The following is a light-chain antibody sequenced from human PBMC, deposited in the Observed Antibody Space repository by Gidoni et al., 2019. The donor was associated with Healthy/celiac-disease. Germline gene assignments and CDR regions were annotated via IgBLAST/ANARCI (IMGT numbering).Light chain of an antibody. V-gene: IGLV2-23*02. CDR2: EVS. J-gene: IGLJ3*02. CDR1: SSDVGSYNL. CDR3: CSYAGSSTCV. Sequence: SPGQSITISCTGTSSDVGSYNLVSWYQQHPGKAPNLMIYEVSKRPSGVSNRFSGSKSGNTASLTISGLQAEDEADYYCCSYAGSSTCVFGGGTKLXVX.